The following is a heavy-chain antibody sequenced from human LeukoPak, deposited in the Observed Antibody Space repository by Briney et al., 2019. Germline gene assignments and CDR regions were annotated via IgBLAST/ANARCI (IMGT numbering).Heavy chain of an antibody. Sequence: AGGFLRLSCAASGFTLSTYWMSWVRQAPGKGLEWVASIKQDGSEKYYVNSVKGRFTISRDNAKNSLYLQMNSLRAEDMAVYYCARASYDILTGYFDYWGQGTLVTVSS. J-gene: IGHJ4*02. D-gene: IGHD3-9*01. CDR2: IKQDGSEK. V-gene: IGHV3-7*05. CDR1: GFTLSTYW. CDR3: ARASYDILTGYFDY.